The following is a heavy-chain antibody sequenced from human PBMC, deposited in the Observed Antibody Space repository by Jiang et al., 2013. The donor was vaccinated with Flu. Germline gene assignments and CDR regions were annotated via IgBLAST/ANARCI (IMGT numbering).Heavy chain of an antibody. CDR3: AREVRYYYDSSGYYLDW. CDR1: YIFTGYF. Sequence: YIFTGYFVHWVRQVPGQGYEWMGWVNPDSIGTQFAQKFQGRVTMTRDTSISTAYMELSRLRSDDTAVYYCAREVRYYYDSSGYYLDWWGQGTLVTVSS. J-gene: IGHJ4*02. V-gene: IGHV1-2*02. D-gene: IGHD3-22*01. CDR2: VNPDSIGT.